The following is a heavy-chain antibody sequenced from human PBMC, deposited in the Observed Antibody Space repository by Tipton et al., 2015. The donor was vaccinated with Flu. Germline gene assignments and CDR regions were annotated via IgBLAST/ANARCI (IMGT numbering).Heavy chain of an antibody. J-gene: IGHJ3*02. CDR1: GFTFWGYW. CDR2: IDLDGNEK. Sequence: CAASGFTFWGYWMTWVRQAPGKGLEWVANIDLDGNEKYYLDSVKGRFTISRDNAKNSLHLQMTTLRVEDTAVYYCARAYDSSGYYTVDGTFDIWGRGTLVTVSS. V-gene: IGHV3-7*04. D-gene: IGHD3-22*01. CDR3: ARAYDSSGYYTVDGTFDI.